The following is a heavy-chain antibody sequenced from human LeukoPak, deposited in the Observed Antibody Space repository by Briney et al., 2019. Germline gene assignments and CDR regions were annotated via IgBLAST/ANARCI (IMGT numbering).Heavy chain of an antibody. J-gene: IGHJ4*02. D-gene: IGHD6-19*01. V-gene: IGHV3-9*01. CDR2: ISWNSGSI. CDR3: AKDGGYSSGWPFDY. Sequence: PGRSLRLSCAASGFTFDDYAMHWVRQAPGKGLEWVSGISWNSGSIGYADSVKGRFTISRDNAKNSLYLQMNSLRAEDTALYYCAKDGGYSSGWPFDYWGQGTLVTVSS. CDR1: GFTFDDYA.